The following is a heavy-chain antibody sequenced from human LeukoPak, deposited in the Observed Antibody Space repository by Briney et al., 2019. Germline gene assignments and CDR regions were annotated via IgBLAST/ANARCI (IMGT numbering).Heavy chain of an antibody. CDR3: ARGGDPDYAGGWFDP. Sequence: SETLSLTCTVSGGSISSYYWSWIRQPPGKGLEWIGYIYYSGSTNYNPSLKSRVTISVDTSKNQFSLKLSSVTAADTAVYYCARGGDPDYAGGWFDPWGQGTLVTVSS. V-gene: IGHV4-59*01. D-gene: IGHD4-17*01. CDR1: GGSISSYY. CDR2: IYYSGST. J-gene: IGHJ5*02.